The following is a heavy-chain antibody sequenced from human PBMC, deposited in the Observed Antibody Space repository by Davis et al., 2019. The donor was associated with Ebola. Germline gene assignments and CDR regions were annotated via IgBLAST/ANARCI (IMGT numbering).Heavy chain of an antibody. CDR1: GFTFTSYA. J-gene: IGHJ6*04. D-gene: IGHD2-15*01. V-gene: IGHV3-30-3*01. Sequence: GESLKISCAASGFTFTSYAMHWVRQAPGKGLEWVAVISYDGSNKYHTDSVKGRFTISRDKSKNTLYLQMNSLRAEDTAVFYCAREVAADGMDVWGKGTTVTVSS. CDR3: AREVAADGMDV. CDR2: ISYDGSNK.